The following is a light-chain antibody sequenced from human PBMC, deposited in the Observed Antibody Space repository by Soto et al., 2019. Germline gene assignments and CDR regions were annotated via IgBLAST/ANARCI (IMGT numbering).Light chain of an antibody. J-gene: IGLJ1*01. CDR2: EVT. CDR1: SSDVGSYNH. Sequence: QSVLTQPPSVSAAPGQNVTISCSGTSSDVGSYNHVAWYQQFPGKTPKLIIYEVTYRPSGVSHRFSASKSGNTASLTISGLQAEDEADYYCISYTGSSTSYVFGTGTKVTVL. V-gene: IGLV2-14*01. CDR3: ISYTGSSTSYV.